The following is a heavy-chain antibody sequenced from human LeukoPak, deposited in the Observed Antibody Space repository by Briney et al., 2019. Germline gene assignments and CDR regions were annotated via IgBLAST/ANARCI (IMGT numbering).Heavy chain of an antibody. Sequence: PSETLSLTCTVSGGSISSYYWSWIRQPPGKGLEWIGYIYYSGSTNYNPSLKSRVTISVDTSKNQFSLKLSSVTAADTAVYYCARLPARGWFDPWGQGTLVTVSS. CDR2: IYYSGST. D-gene: IGHD3-10*01. V-gene: IGHV4-59*01. CDR3: ARLPARGWFDP. CDR1: GGSISSYY. J-gene: IGHJ5*02.